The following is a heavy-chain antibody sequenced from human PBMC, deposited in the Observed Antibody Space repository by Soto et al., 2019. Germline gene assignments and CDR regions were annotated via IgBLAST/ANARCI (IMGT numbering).Heavy chain of an antibody. V-gene: IGHV4-34*01. CDR3: ARVGISRGWSVYYYYMDV. CDR1: SGSFSGYY. Sequence: SATLSLTCAVYSGSFSGYYWSWIRQPPGKGLEWIGEINHSGSTNYNPSLKSRVTISVDTSKNQFSLKLSSVTAADTAVYYCARVGISRGWSVYYYYMDVWGKGTTVTVSS. CDR2: INHSGST. D-gene: IGHD6-19*01. J-gene: IGHJ6*03.